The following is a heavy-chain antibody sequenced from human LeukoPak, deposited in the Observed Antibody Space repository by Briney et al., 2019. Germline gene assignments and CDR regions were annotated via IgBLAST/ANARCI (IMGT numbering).Heavy chain of an antibody. CDR3: ASDSSGYYYFDY. Sequence: SETLSLTCTVSGGSISSSSFYWDWIRQPPGKGLEWIGSIYYSGSTYYNPSLKSRVIISVDTSKNQFSLKLSSVTAADTAVYYCASDSSGYYYFDYWDQGTLVTVSS. V-gene: IGHV4-39*01. CDR2: IYYSGST. CDR1: GGSISSSSFY. D-gene: IGHD3-22*01. J-gene: IGHJ4*02.